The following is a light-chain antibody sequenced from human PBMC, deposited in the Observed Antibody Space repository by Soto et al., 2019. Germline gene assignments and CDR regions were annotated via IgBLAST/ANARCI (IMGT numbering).Light chain of an antibody. V-gene: IGKV3-20*01. CDR2: GAS. CDR3: QQFGSSIPHT. J-gene: IGKJ2*01. Sequence: ENVLTQSPGTLSLSPGERATLSCRASQSVSNNYLAWYQQKPGQAPRLLIYGASSRATGIPDRFSGSGSGTDFTLTISRLEPEDFGVYYCQQFGSSIPHTFGQGTK. CDR1: QSVSNNY.